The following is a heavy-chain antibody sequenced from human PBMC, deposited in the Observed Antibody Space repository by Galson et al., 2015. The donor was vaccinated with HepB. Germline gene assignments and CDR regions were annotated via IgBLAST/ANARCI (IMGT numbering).Heavy chain of an antibody. Sequence: SLRLSCAASGFTFSSYAMHWVRQAPGKGLEWVAVISYDGSNKYYADSVKGRFTISRDNSKNTLYLQMNSLRAEDTAVYYCAREAQRSVDAFDIWGQGTMVTVSS. D-gene: IGHD6-25*01. CDR1: GFTFSSYA. V-gene: IGHV3-30*04. CDR2: ISYDGSNK. J-gene: IGHJ3*02. CDR3: AREAQRSVDAFDI.